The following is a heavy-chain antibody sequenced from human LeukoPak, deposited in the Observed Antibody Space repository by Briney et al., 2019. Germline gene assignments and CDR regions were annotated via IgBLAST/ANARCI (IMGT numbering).Heavy chain of an antibody. D-gene: IGHD2-15*01. CDR1: GGSISSYY. V-gene: IGHV4-59*12. CDR2: IYYSGST. CDR3: ARESLALNWFDP. Sequence: TSETLSLTCTVSGGSISSYYWSWIRQPPGKGLEWIGYIYYSGSTNYNPSLKSRVTISVDTSKNQFSLKLSSVTAADTAVYYCARESLALNWFDPWGQGTLVTVSS. J-gene: IGHJ5*02.